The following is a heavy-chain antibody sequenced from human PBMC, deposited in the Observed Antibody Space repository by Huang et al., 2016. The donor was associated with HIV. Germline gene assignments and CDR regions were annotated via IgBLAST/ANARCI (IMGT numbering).Heavy chain of an antibody. CDR2: IFPGDSDT. V-gene: IGHV5-51*03. Sequence: EVQLVQSGAEVKKPGESLKISCKGSGYRFSTYWIGWVRQMPGKGLDGIGMIFPGDSDTRYSPSFQGQVTISADKSISTAYLQWSSLKASDTAMYYCASTASYSGSYRGAFDIWGQGTMVTVSS. CDR3: ASTASYSGSYRGAFDI. J-gene: IGHJ3*02. D-gene: IGHD1-26*01. CDR1: GYRFSTYW.